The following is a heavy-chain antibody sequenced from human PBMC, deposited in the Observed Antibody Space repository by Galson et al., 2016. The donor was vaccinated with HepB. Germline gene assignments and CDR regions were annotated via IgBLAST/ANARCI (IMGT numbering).Heavy chain of an antibody. CDR3: AGDGLSRYGMDV. CDR1: GGSISRSDHY. CDR2: ISSRGGT. V-gene: IGHV4-61*02. Sequence: LSLTCSVSGGSISRSDHYWSWIRHSAAKGLEWIGRISSRGGTNYNPSLKSRVSISADTSTNQFSLKLMTVTAPDTAGYYSAGDGLSRYGMDVWGQGTTVTASS. J-gene: IGHJ6*02. D-gene: IGHD3-22*01.